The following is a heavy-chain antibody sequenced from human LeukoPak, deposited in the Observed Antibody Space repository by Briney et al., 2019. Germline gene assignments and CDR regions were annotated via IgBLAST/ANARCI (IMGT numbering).Heavy chain of an antibody. D-gene: IGHD1-26*01. Sequence: KPGGSLRLSCAASGFTVSSNYMSWVRQAPGKGLEWVSYVSSSGSTIYYADSVKGRFTISRDNAKNSVYLQMDSLRAEDTAVYYCARGSTTRSGPLGYWGQGTLVTVSS. J-gene: IGHJ4*02. CDR2: VSSSGSTI. V-gene: IGHV3-11*04. CDR3: ARGSTTRSGPLGY. CDR1: GFTVSSNY.